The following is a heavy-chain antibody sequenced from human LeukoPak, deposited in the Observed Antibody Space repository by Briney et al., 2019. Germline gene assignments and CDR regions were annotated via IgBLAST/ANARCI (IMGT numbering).Heavy chain of an antibody. CDR1: GGSISSYY. CDR3: ARNGDRGSSDY. D-gene: IGHD6-13*01. J-gene: IGHJ4*02. Sequence: MTSETLSLTCTVSGGSISSYYWSWIRQPAGKGLEWIGRIYTSGGTNYNPSLKSRVTMSVDTSKNQFSLKLSSVTAADTAVYYCARNGDRGSSDYWGQGTLVTVSS. CDR2: IYTSGGT. V-gene: IGHV4-4*07.